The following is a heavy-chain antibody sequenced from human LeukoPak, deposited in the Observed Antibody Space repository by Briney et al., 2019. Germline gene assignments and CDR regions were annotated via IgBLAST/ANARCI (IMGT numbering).Heavy chain of an antibody. CDR1: GGSIRGYY. CDR2: IYYSGST. CDR3: ARHEFDSGSLPYFDY. J-gene: IGHJ4*02. V-gene: IGHV4-59*08. D-gene: IGHD3-10*01. Sequence: VKPSETLSLTCTDSGGSIRGYYWSWIRQPPGKGLEWIGYIYYSGSTNYNPSLKSRVTISVDTSKNQFSLKLSAVTAADTAVYYCARHEFDSGSLPYFDYWGQGILVTVSS.